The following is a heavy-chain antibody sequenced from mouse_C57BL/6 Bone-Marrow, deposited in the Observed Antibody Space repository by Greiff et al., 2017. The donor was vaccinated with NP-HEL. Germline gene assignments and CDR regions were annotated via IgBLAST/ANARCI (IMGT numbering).Heavy chain of an antibody. Sequence: VQLQQSGAELVRPGASVTLSCKASGYTFTDYEMHWVKQTPVHGLEWIGAIDPETGGTAYNQKFKGKAILTADKSSSTAYMELRSLTSEDSAVYYCTRSWVDIYYYGSGDYWGQGTTLTVSS. J-gene: IGHJ2*01. CDR1: GYTFTDYE. D-gene: IGHD1-1*01. CDR3: TRSWVDIYYYGSGDY. CDR2: IDPETGGT. V-gene: IGHV1-15*01.